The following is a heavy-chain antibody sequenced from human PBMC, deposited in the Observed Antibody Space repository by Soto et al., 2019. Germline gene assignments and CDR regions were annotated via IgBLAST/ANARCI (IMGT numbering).Heavy chain of an antibody. CDR2: INPSGGST. V-gene: IGHV1-46*01. D-gene: IGHD6-19*01. CDR3: ARHGIAVAGTGSRLWDYYYYGMDV. CDR1: GYTFTSYY. J-gene: IGHJ6*02. Sequence: ASVKVSCKASGYTFTSYYMHWVRQAPGQGLEWMGIINPSGGSTSYAQKFQGQVTISADKSISTAYLQWSSLKASDTAMYYCARHGIAVAGTGSRLWDYYYYGMDVWGQGTTVTVSS.